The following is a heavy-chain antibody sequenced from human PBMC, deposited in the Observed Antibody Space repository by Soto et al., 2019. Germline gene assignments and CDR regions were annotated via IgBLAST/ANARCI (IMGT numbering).Heavy chain of an antibody. V-gene: IGHV4-59*08. CDR3: ATMGTPATGLYFLAY. J-gene: IGHJ4*02. CDR1: GGSISNYY. Sequence: SETLSLTCIVSGGSISNYYWSWIRQPPGKGLEWIGYIYYSGSTNYNPSLTSRVTISVDTSKNQFSLNLSFVTAADTAVYYCATMGTPATGLYFLAYCGQGSLVTVSS. CDR2: IYYSGST. D-gene: IGHD2-15*01.